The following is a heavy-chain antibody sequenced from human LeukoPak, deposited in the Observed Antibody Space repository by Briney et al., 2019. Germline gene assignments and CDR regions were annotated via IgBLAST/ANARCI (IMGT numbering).Heavy chain of an antibody. J-gene: IGHJ4*02. CDR1: GGSFSGYY. CDR3: ASAAAAGQKTFDY. Sequence: SETLSLTCAVYGGSFSGYYWSWIRQPPGKGLEWIGEINHSGSTNYNPSLKSRVTISVDTSKNQFSLKLSSVTAADTAVYYCASAAAAGQKTFDYWGQGTLVTVSS. CDR2: INHSGST. V-gene: IGHV4-34*01. D-gene: IGHD6-13*01.